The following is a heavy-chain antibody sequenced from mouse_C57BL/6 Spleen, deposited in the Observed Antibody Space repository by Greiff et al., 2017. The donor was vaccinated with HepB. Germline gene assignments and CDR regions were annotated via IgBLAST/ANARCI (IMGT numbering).Heavy chain of an antibody. J-gene: IGHJ2*01. D-gene: IGHD1-1*01. V-gene: IGHV1-22*01. CDR3: ASGVSGSSDY. CDR1: GYTFTDYN. CDR2: INPNNGGT. Sequence: EVKLQESGPELVKPGASVKMSCKASGYTFTDYNMHWVKQSHGKSLEWIGYINPNNGGTSYNQKFKGKATLTVNKSSSTAYMELRSLTSEDSAVYYCASGVSGSSDYWGQGTTLTVSS.